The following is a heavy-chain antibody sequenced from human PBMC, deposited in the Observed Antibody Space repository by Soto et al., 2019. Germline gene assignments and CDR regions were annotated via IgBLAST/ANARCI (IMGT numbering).Heavy chain of an antibody. D-gene: IGHD2-15*01. CDR2: IYYSGST. V-gene: IGHV4-59*11. J-gene: IGHJ6*03. CDR1: GASINSHY. CDR3: ARGDIVAEAVGILYRYKYSMDV. Sequence: QVQLQESGPGLVKPSETLSLTCTVSGASINSHYWSWIRQPPGKGLEWIGYIYYSGSTNYNPSLKSRVTISVDTSKHQISLKMSSVTAADTAVYYCARGDIVAEAVGILYRYKYSMDVWGKGTTVTVSS.